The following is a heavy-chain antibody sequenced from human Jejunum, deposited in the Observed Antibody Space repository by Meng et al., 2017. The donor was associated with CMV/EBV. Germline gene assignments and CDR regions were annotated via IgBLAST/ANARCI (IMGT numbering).Heavy chain of an antibody. J-gene: IGHJ4*02. V-gene: IGHV3-30*02. CDR3: ARRVEWSDC. CDR1: GFTLSIYG. Sequence: QEQLVGSGGGVVQPWGSLTLSCEASGFTLSIYGMHWVRQGPGKGLEWVAFLRYDGSNKYYTESVRGRFTISRDNSKNTLYLQMNNLRVEDTAVYFCARRVEWSDCWGQGTLVTVSS. D-gene: IGHD3-3*01. CDR2: LRYDGSNK.